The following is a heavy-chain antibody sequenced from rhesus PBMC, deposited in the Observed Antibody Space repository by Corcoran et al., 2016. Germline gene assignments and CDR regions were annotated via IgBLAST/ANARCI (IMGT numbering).Heavy chain of an antibody. Sequence: QVQLEESGPGVVKPSETLSLTCAVSGGSISDSYRWSWIRQPPGKGLEWIGYIYVRSTIHNYNPSLKSRVTISKDTSKNQFSLNLSSVTATDTAVYYCARTRITMIVVITGGYFDYWGQGVLVTVSS. J-gene: IGHJ4*01. D-gene: IGHD3-28*01. CDR1: GGSISDSYR. V-gene: IGHV4S10*01. CDR3: ARTRITMIVVITGGYFDY. CDR2: IYVRSTIH.